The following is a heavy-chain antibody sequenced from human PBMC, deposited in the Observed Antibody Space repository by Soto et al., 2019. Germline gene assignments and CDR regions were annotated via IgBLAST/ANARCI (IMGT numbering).Heavy chain of an antibody. CDR2: ISGTGGRT. CDR3: AKDDGNQLWPQVD. V-gene: IGHV3-23*01. J-gene: IGHJ4*02. Sequence: EVQLLESGGGLVQPGGSLRLSCAASGFTFSIYAMSWVRQAPGKGLEWVSTISGTGGRTYYAGSVKGRFTISRDSPKNPLLLQMSSLRAEETAAYYCAKDDGNQLWPQVDWGQGTLVTVSS. D-gene: IGHD5-18*01. CDR1: GFTFSIYA.